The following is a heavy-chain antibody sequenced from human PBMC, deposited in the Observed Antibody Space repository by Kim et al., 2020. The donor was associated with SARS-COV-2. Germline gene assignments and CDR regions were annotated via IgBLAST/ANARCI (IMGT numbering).Heavy chain of an antibody. D-gene: IGHD4-17*01. J-gene: IGHJ5*02. Sequence: PTLQSRVTISLDTATNQFSLTLSSVTAADTAVYYCASRQLYGDYGGGFDPWGQGTLVTVSS. V-gene: IGHV4-59*01. CDR3: ASRQLYGDYGGGFDP.